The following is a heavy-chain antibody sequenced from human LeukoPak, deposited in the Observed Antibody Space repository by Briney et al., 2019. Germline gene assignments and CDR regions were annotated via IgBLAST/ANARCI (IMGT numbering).Heavy chain of an antibody. Sequence: ASVKVSCKPSGYTFTSYGISWVRQAPGQGLEWIGWISAYNGNTNYAQKLQGRVTMTTDTSTSTAYMELRSLRSDDTAVYYCSIHARYYYDSSGYLNYYYGMDVWGQGTTVTVS. V-gene: IGHV1-18*01. D-gene: IGHD3-22*01. J-gene: IGHJ6*02. CDR1: GYTFTSYG. CDR3: SIHARYYYDSSGYLNYYYGMDV. CDR2: ISAYNGNT.